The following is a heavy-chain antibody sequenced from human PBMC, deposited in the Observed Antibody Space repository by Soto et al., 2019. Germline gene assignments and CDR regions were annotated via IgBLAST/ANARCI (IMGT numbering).Heavy chain of an antibody. CDR3: TRATEWLEDAEYFQH. D-gene: IGHD6-19*01. V-gene: IGHV3-73*01. CDR2: IRSKANSYAT. CDR1: GFTFSGSA. Sequence: LRLSCAASGFTFSGSAMHWVRQASGKGLAWVGRIRSKANSYATAYAASVKGRFTISRDDSKNTAYLQMNSLKTEDTAVYYCTRATEWLEDAEYFQHWGQGTLVTVSS. J-gene: IGHJ1*01.